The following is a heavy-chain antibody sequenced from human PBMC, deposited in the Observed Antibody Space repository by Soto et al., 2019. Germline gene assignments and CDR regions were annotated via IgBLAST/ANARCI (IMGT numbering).Heavy chain of an antibody. CDR3: AKVHDPRAFYYYAMDV. V-gene: IGHV3-30*18. CDR2: ISYDGNSK. J-gene: IGHJ6*02. CDR1: RFIFSRYA. D-gene: IGHD1-1*01. Sequence: QVQLVESGGGVVQPGRSLRLSCAASRFIFSRYAMHWVRQAPGKGLEWVAVISYDGNSKYYTDSVKGRFTISRDNSKNTLYLQMNSLRAEDTAVYYCAKVHDPRAFYYYAMDVWGQGTTVTVSS.